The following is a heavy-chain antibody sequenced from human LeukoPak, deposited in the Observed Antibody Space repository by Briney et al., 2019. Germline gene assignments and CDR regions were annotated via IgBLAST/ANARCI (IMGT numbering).Heavy chain of an antibody. J-gene: IGHJ4*02. CDR1: GYTFTSYG. V-gene: IGHV1-18*01. Sequence: WASVKVSCKASGYTFTSYGISWVRQAPGQGLEWMGWISAYNGNTNYAQKLQGRVTMTTDTSTSTAYMELRSLRSNDTAVYYCARGQVDTAMGTFDYWGQGTLVTVSS. CDR3: ARGQVDTAMGTFDY. CDR2: ISAYNGNT. D-gene: IGHD5-18*01.